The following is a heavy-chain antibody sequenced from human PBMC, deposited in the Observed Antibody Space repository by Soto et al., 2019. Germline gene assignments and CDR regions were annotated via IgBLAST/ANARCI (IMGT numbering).Heavy chain of an antibody. D-gene: IGHD3-3*01. CDR2: IIPIFGTA. CDR3: ARDREDYDFWRGQGWFDP. J-gene: IGHJ5*02. Sequence: QVQLVQSGAEVKKPGSSVKVSCKASGGTFSSYAISWVRQAPGQGLEWMGGIIPIFGTANYAQKFQGRVTITADESTSTAYMELSSLRSEDTAVYYCARDREDYDFWRGQGWFDPWGQGTLVTVSS. CDR1: GGTFSSYA. V-gene: IGHV1-69*12.